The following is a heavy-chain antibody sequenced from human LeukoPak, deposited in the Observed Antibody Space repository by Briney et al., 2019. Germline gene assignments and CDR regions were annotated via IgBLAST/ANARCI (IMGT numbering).Heavy chain of an antibody. CDR3: VTFSSRGPWGRFDP. J-gene: IGHJ5*02. CDR1: GGSINSNNYY. CDR2: IYSSGSA. V-gene: IGHV4-39*01. D-gene: IGHD6-6*01. Sequence: SETLSLTCTVSGGSINSNNYYWGWIRQPPGTGLEWIGSIYSSGSAYYNPSLKSRVTISVDTSKNQFSLRLSSVTAADTAVYYCVTFSSRGPWGRFDPWGQGTLVTVSS.